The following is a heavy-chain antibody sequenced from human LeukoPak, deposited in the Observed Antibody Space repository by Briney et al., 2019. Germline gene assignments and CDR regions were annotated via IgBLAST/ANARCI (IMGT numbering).Heavy chain of an antibody. CDR1: GYTFTSYA. Sequence: ASVKVSCKASGYTFTSYAMHWVRQAPGQRLEWMGWINAGNGNTKYSQKFQGRVTITRDTSASTAYMELSSLRSEDTAVYYCARAQVITMVRGVFDPWGQGTLVTVSS. V-gene: IGHV1-3*01. D-gene: IGHD3-10*01. J-gene: IGHJ5*02. CDR3: ARAQVITMVRGVFDP. CDR2: INAGNGNT.